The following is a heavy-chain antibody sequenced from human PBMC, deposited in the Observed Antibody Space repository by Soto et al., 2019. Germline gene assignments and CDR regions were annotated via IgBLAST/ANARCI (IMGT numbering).Heavy chain of an antibody. CDR3: AKDRNRGCSYDFWSGYCYYYYGMDV. CDR2: ISYDGSNK. J-gene: IGHJ6*02. D-gene: IGHD3-3*01. CDR1: GFTFSSYG. Sequence: PVGSLRLSCAASGFTFSSYGMHWVRQAPGKGLEWVAVISYDGSNKYYADSVKGRFTISRDNSKNTLYLQMNSLRAEDTAVYYCAKDRNRGCSYDFWSGYCYYYYGMDVWGQGTTVTVSS. V-gene: IGHV3-30*18.